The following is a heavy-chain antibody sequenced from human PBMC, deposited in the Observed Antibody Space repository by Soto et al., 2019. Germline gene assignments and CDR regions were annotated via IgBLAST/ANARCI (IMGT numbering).Heavy chain of an antibody. D-gene: IGHD3-10*01. CDR2: ISGYNGLT. CDR1: GYTFSNYG. Sequence: QVQLVQSGDEVKKSGASVKVSCKASGYTFSNYGISWVRQAPGQGLEWMGWISGYNGLTDYAQNVQGRVTMTIDTPTTTVFMEMAGLRSNDTAVYYCARDEGIRGFDSWGQGTLVTVS. J-gene: IGHJ4*02. V-gene: IGHV1-18*04. CDR3: ARDEGIRGFDS.